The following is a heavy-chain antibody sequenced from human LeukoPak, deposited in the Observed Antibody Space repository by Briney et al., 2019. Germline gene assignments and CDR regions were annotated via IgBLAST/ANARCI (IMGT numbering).Heavy chain of an antibody. CDR3: ARGRDGGATDFVY. CDR2: IIPILGIA. V-gene: IGHV1-69*04. J-gene: IGHJ4*02. Sequence: SVKVSCKASGGTFSSYAISWVRQAPGQGLEWMGRIIPILGIANYAQKFQGRDTITADKSTSTAYMELSSLRSEDTAVYYCARGRDGGATDFVYWGQGTLVTVSS. CDR1: GGTFSSYA. D-gene: IGHD1-26*01.